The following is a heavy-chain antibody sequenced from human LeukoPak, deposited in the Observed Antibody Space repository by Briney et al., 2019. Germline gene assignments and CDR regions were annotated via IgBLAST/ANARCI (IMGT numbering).Heavy chain of an antibody. D-gene: IGHD3-10*01. V-gene: IGHV3-9*03. J-gene: IGHJ6*03. Sequence: PGGSLRLSCAASGFTFSSYSMKWVRQAPGKGLEWVSGISWNSGSIGYADSVKGRFTISRDNAKNSLYLQMNSQRAEDMALYYCAKAGYYYYYMDVWGKGTTVTVSS. CDR2: ISWNSGSI. CDR1: GFTFSSYS. CDR3: AKAGYYYYYMDV.